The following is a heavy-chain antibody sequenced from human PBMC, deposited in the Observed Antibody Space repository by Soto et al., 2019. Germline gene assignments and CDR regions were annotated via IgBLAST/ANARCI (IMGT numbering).Heavy chain of an antibody. CDR3: AREVIADYFDY. V-gene: IGHV3-23*01. J-gene: IGHJ4*02. D-gene: IGHD6-13*01. CDR1: GFTFRNNV. CDR2: ISGSGDYT. Sequence: GGSLRLSCAAAGFTFRNNVMDWVRQTPGKGLEWVSGISGSGDYTYFADSVKGRFTISRDNSKNMLYLHMNNVRAEDTAVYFCAREVIADYFDYWGQGTLVTVSS.